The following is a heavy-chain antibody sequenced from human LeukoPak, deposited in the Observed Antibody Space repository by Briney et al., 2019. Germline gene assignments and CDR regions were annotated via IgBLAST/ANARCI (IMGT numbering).Heavy chain of an antibody. J-gene: IGHJ6*03. V-gene: IGHV3-23*01. CDR1: GFTFSSYA. Sequence: GGSLRLSCAASGFTFSSYAMSWVRQAPGKGLEWVSAISGSGGSTYYADSVKGRFTISRDNSKNTLYLQMNSLRAEDTAVYYCAKRGRDIVVVPAAISDYYYYYYMDVWGKGTTVTVSS. D-gene: IGHD2-2*01. CDR3: AKRGRDIVVVPAAISDYYYYYYMDV. CDR2: ISGSGGST.